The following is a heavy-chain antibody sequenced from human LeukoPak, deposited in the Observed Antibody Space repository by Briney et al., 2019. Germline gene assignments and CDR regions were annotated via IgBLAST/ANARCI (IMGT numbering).Heavy chain of an antibody. D-gene: IGHD6-19*01. CDR1: GFTFSSYE. CDR2: ISSSGSTI. Sequence: PGGSLILSCAASGFTFSSYEMNWVRQAPGRGLEWVSYISSSGSTIYYADSVKGRFTISRDNAKNSLYLQMNSLRAEDTAVYYCARDLGSGWYRAFDIWGQGTMVTVSS. CDR3: ARDLGSGWYRAFDI. V-gene: IGHV3-48*03. J-gene: IGHJ3*02.